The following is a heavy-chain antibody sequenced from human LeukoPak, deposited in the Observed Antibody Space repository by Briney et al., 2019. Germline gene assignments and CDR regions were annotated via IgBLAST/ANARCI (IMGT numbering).Heavy chain of an antibody. Sequence: ASVKVSCKASGYTFTSYYMHWVRHAPGQGLEWMGIINPSGGSTSYAQKFQGRVTMTRDTSTSTVYMELSSLRSEDTAVYYCARSRDYVWGSYRPFDYWGQGTLVTVSS. CDR3: ARSRDYVWGSYRPFDY. J-gene: IGHJ4*02. CDR1: GYTFTSYY. V-gene: IGHV1-46*01. CDR2: INPSGGST. D-gene: IGHD3-16*02.